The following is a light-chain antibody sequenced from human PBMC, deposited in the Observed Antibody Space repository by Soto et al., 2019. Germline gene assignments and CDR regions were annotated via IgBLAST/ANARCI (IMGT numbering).Light chain of an antibody. Sequence: EIVLTQSPGTLSLSPGERATLSCRASQRVSSSYLAWYQQKPGQAPRLLNYGASSRATGIPDRFSGSGSGTDFTLTISRLEPEDFALYYCQQYGSSPRTFGQGTKVEIK. V-gene: IGKV3-20*01. CDR3: QQYGSSPRT. J-gene: IGKJ1*01. CDR2: GAS. CDR1: QRVSSSY.